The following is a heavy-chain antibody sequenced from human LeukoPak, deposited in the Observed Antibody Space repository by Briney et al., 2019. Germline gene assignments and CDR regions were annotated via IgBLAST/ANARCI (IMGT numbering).Heavy chain of an antibody. CDR3: ARVVDGYNRD. V-gene: IGHV4-59*01. J-gene: IGHJ4*02. D-gene: IGHD5-12*01. Sequence: KTLETLSLTCTVSGGSISSYYWSWIRQPPGKGLEWIGYIYYSGSTNYNPSLKSRVTISVDTSKNQFSLKLSSVTAADTAVYYCARVVDGYNRDWGQGTLVTVSS. CDR1: GGSISSYY. CDR2: IYYSGST.